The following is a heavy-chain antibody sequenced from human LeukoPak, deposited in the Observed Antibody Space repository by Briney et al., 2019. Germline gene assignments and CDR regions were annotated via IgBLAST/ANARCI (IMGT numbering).Heavy chain of an antibody. Sequence: APVKVSCKASGYTFTSYYIHWVRQAPGQGLEWMGIINPSGGSTSYAQKFQGRVTMTRDTSTSTVYMELSSLTSEDTAVYYCARGGYSWVSYNWYFDLWGRGTLVTVSS. CDR1: GYTFTSYY. CDR2: INPSGGST. CDR3: ARGGYSWVSYNWYFDL. D-gene: IGHD5-18*01. V-gene: IGHV1-46*01. J-gene: IGHJ2*01.